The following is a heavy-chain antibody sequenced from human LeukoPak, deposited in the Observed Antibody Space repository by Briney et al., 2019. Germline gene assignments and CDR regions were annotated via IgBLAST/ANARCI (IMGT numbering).Heavy chain of an antibody. CDR2: ISAYNGNT. CDR3: ARDRDYDILTGYPPLDY. CDR1: GYSFTGYY. Sequence: GASVKVSCKASGYSFTGYYMHWVRQAPGQGLEWMGWISAYNGNTNYAQKLQGRVTTTTDTSTSTAYMELRSLRSDDTAVYYCARDRDYDILTGYPPLDYWGQGTLVTVSS. D-gene: IGHD3-9*01. J-gene: IGHJ4*02. V-gene: IGHV1-18*04.